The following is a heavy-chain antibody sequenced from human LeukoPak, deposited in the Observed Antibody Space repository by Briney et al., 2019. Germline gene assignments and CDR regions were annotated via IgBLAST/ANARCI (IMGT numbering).Heavy chain of an antibody. CDR1: GGSFSGYY. J-gene: IGHJ4*02. V-gene: IGHV4-34*01. CDR3: ARDHTQYYYDSSGYYY. Sequence: SETLSLTCAVYGGSFSGYYWSWIRQPPGKGLEWIGEINHSGSTNYNPSLKSRGTISVDTSKNQFFLKLSSVTAADTAVYYCARDHTQYYYDSSGYYYWGQGTLVTVSS. CDR2: INHSGST. D-gene: IGHD3-22*01.